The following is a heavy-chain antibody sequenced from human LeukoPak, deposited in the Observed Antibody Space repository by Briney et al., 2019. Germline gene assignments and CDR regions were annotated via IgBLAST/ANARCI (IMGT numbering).Heavy chain of an antibody. J-gene: IGHJ4*02. CDR3: ARSVQWLPY. CDR1: GFTFSSYG. V-gene: IGHV3-30*03. Sequence: AGGSLRLSCAASGFTFSSYGMHWVRQAPGKGLEWVAVISYDGSNKYYADSVKGRFTISRDNSKNTLYLQMNSLRAEDTAVYYCARSVQWLPYWGQGTLVTVSS. CDR2: ISYDGSNK. D-gene: IGHD6-19*01.